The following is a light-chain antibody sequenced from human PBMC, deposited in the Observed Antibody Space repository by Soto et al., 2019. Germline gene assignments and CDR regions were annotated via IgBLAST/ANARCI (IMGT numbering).Light chain of an antibody. J-gene: IGLJ2*01. CDR2: LNSDGSH. Sequence: QLVLTQSPSASASLGASVKLTCTLSSGHSSYAIAWHQQQPEKGPRFLMKLNSDGSHSKGDGISDRFSGSSSGAERYLTISSLQSEDEADYYCQTWGADSVIFAGGTKLTVL. CDR3: QTWGADSVI. V-gene: IGLV4-69*01. CDR1: SGHSSYA.